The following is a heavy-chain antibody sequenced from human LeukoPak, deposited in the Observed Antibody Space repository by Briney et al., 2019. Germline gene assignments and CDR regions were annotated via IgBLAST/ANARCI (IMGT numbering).Heavy chain of an antibody. CDR3: AKEPHYYYDSSGYYDY. D-gene: IGHD3-22*01. CDR2: ISYDGSNK. V-gene: IGHV3-30*18. J-gene: IGHJ4*02. Sequence: TGGSLRLSCAAAGFTFSSYGIHWVRQAPGKGLEWVAVISYDGSNKYYADSVKGRFTISRDNSKSTLYLQMNSLRAEYTAVYYCAKEPHYYYDSSGYYDYWGQGTLVTVSS. CDR1: GFTFSSYG.